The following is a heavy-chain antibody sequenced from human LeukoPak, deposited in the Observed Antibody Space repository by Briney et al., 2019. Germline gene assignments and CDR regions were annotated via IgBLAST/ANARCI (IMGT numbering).Heavy chain of an antibody. CDR1: GFTFINAW. CDR2: IKAKAHGGTI. J-gene: IGHJ4*02. Sequence: PGGSLRLSCAASGFTFINAWMAWVRQAPGKGLEWVGRIKAKAHGGTIEYAAPVKGRFTVSRDDSKNTLYLQMNSLKTEDTAVYYCTTDGVGVEGATYDNWGQGTLVSVSS. CDR3: TTDGVGVEGATYDN. V-gene: IGHV3-15*01. D-gene: IGHD1-26*01.